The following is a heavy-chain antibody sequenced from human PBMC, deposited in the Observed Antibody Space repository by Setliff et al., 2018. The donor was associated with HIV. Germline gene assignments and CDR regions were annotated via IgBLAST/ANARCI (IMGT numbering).Heavy chain of an antibody. V-gene: IGHV4-4*02. J-gene: IGHJ4*02. D-gene: IGHD2-8*01. Sequence: PSETLSLTCAASGASINTTTWWSWVRQPPGKGLEWIGEIYHRGSTNHNPSLKSRVTISIDKSNNQFSLRLNSVTAADTAFYSCAAGGVYINYWGQGTLVTVSS. CDR1: GASINTTTW. CDR2: IYHRGST. CDR3: AAGGVYINY.